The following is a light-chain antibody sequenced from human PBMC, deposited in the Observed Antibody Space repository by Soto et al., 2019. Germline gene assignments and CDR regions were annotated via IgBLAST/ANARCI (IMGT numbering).Light chain of an antibody. Sequence: QSALTQPASVSGSPGQSITISCTVTSSDVGGYNYVSWYQHHPGKAPKLMIYEVSNRPSGVSSRFSGSKSGNTASLTISGLQAEDEADYYCQSHDSSLSAWVFGGGTKLTVL. J-gene: IGLJ3*02. CDR1: SSDVGGYNY. V-gene: IGLV2-14*01. CDR3: QSHDSSLSAWV. CDR2: EVS.